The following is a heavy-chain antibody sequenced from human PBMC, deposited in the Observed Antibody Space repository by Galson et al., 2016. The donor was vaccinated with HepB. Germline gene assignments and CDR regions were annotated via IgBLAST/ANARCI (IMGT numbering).Heavy chain of an antibody. CDR2: ISTYDGNT. Sequence: QSGAEVKKPGASVKVSCKASGYTFTSYGFNWVRQAPGQGLEWMGWISTYDGNTRYAQKFQGRVTITTDTPTTTVYMELRSLRSDDTAVYYCSNEGDWGQGTLVTVSS. CDR1: GYTFTSYG. V-gene: IGHV1-18*01. D-gene: IGHD3-16*01. CDR3: SNEGD. J-gene: IGHJ4*02.